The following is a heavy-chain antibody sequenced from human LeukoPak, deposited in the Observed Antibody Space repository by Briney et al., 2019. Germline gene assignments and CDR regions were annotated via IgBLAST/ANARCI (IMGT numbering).Heavy chain of an antibody. CDR2: INQSGST. CDR3: ARVKSIAVASWVYYSDY. D-gene: IGHD6-19*01. J-gene: IGHJ4*02. CDR1: GGAFSGYY. Sequence: SETLSLTCAVYGGAFSGYYWSFIRRPPGKGLEWIGEINQSGSTNYNPSLKSRVTISVDTSKNQFSLKLSSVTAADTAVYYCARVKSIAVASWVYYSDYWGQGTLVTVSS. V-gene: IGHV4-34*01.